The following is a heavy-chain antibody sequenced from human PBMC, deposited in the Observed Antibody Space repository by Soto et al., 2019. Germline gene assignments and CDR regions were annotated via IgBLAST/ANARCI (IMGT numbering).Heavy chain of an antibody. J-gene: IGHJ4*02. CDR3: ARAGRANWNLDY. CDR2: INCNSGGT. Sequence: ASVKFSCKATVYTFSDTYMHWVRQAPGQGLEWMGWINCNSGGTNYAQRFQGRVTVTRDTSINTAYMELSRLRSDDTAVYYCARAGRANWNLDYWGQGTLVTVSS. V-gene: IGHV1-2*02. D-gene: IGHD1-20*01. CDR1: VYTFSDTY.